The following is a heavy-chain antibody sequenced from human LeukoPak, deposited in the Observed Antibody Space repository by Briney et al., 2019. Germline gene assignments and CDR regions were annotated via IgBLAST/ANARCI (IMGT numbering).Heavy chain of an antibody. V-gene: IGHV3-7*04. J-gene: IGHJ4*02. CDR1: GFRFSRNW. Sequence: GGSLRLSCAASGFRFSRNWMSWVRQAPGKGLEWVANIKEVGSEKDYVDSVKGRFTISRDNAKNSLYLQMNSLRAEDTAVYYCAREWDWGQGTLVTVSS. CDR2: IKEVGSEK. CDR3: AREWD.